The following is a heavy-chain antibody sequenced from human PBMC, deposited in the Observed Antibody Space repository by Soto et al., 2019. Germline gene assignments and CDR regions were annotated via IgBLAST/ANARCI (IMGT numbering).Heavy chain of an antibody. Sequence: EVQLLESGGGLVQPGGSLRLSCAASGFTFSSYAMSWVRQAPGKGLEWVSAISGSGGSTYYADSVKGRFTISRDNSKNTLYLQMNSLRTEDKAVYYCAKAWWGQSRARFVFDYWGQGTLLTVSS. CDR2: ISGSGGST. CDR3: AKAWWGQSRARFVFDY. D-gene: IGHD2-15*01. CDR1: GFTFSSYA. V-gene: IGHV3-23*01. J-gene: IGHJ4*02.